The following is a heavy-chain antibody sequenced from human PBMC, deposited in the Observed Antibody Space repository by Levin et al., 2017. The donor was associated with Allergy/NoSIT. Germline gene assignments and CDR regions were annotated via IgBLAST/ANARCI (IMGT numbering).Heavy chain of an antibody. V-gene: IGHV4-34*01. J-gene: IGHJ5*02. Sequence: SETLSLTCAVYGGSFSGYYWSWIRQPPGKGLEWIGEINHSGSTNYNPSLKSRVTISVDTSKNQFSLKLSSVTAADTAVYYCASFGGGYSGYGWDWFDPWGQGTLVTVSS. CDR2: INHSGST. CDR1: GGSFSGYY. D-gene: IGHD5-12*01. CDR3: ASFGGGYSGYGWDWFDP.